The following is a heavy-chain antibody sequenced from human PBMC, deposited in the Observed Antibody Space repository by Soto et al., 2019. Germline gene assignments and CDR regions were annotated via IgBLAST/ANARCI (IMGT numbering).Heavy chain of an antibody. V-gene: IGHV4-30-4*01. CDR3: AKEKISTSCCNWFDP. D-gene: IGHD2-2*01. Sequence: SETLSLTCTVSGGSISSGDYYWSWIRQPPGKGLEWIGYIYYSGSTDYNPSLKSRVTISLDTSKNQFSLKLSSVTAADTAVYYCAKEKISTSCCNWFDPWGQGTLVTVSS. CDR2: IYYSGST. J-gene: IGHJ5*02. CDR1: GGSISSGDYY.